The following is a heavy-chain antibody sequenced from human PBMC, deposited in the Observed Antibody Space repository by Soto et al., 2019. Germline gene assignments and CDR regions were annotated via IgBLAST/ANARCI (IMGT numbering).Heavy chain of an antibody. D-gene: IGHD2-8*01. CDR3: AKDQENCTNGVCPSTPSMDV. Sequence: PGGSLILSCAASGFTFSSYCMHWVRQAPGKGLEWVAVISYDGSNKYYADSVKGRFTISRDNSKNTLYLQMNSLRAEDTAVYYCAKDQENCTNGVCPSTPSMDVWGQGTTVTVSS. V-gene: IGHV3-30*18. CDR2: ISYDGSNK. CDR1: GFTFSSYC. J-gene: IGHJ6*02.